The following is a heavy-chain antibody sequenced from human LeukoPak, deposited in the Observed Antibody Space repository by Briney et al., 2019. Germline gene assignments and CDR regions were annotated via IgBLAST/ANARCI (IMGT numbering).Heavy chain of an antibody. V-gene: IGHV1-18*01. J-gene: IGHJ6*03. D-gene: IGHD1-1*01. CDR2: ISAYNGNT. CDR3: AREGTRPDYYYYYYMDV. Sequence: GASVKVSCKASGYTFTSYGISWVRQAPGQGLEWMGWISAYNGNTNYAQKLQGRATMTTDTSTSTAYMELRSLRSDDTAVYYCAREGTRPDYYYYYYMDVWGKGTTVTVSS. CDR1: GYTFTSYG.